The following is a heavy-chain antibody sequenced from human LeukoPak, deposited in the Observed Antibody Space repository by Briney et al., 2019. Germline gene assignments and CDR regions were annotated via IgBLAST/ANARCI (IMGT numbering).Heavy chain of an antibody. CDR2: NIPIFGTA. CDR3: ARARITIFGVVISLDQ. V-gene: IGHV1-69*13. D-gene: IGHD3-3*01. CDR1: GGTFSSYA. J-gene: IGHJ4*02. Sequence: ASVKVSCKASGGTFSSYAISWVRQAPGQGLEWMGGNIPIFGTANYAQKFQGRVTITADESTSTAYMELSSLRSEDTAVYYCARARITIFGVVISLDQWGQGTLVTVSS.